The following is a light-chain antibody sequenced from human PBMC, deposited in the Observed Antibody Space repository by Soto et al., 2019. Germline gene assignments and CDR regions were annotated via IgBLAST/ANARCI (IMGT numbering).Light chain of an antibody. V-gene: IGKV3-20*01. CDR1: QSINSIY. CDR3: QQYGSSRWT. Sequence: EIVLTQSPGTLSLSPGERATLSCRASQSINSIYLAWYQQKPGQAPKLLIHGASNRATDIPDRFSGSGSATDFTLTISRLEPEDFAVYYCQQYGSSRWTFGQGTKVEIK. J-gene: IGKJ1*01. CDR2: GAS.